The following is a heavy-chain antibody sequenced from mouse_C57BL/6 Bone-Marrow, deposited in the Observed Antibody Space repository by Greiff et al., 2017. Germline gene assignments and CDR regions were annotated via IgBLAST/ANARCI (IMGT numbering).Heavy chain of an antibody. V-gene: IGHV5-6*02. CDR2: ISSGGSYT. D-gene: IGHD1-1*01. CDR1: GFTFSSYG. Sequence: DVTLVESGGDLVKPGGSLKLSCAASGFTFSSYGLSWVRPTPDKRLAWVATISSGGSYTYYPDSVKGRFTISRDNAKNTLYLQMSSLKSEDTAMYYCASLYYYGSSEYYFDYWGQGTTLTVSS. CDR3: ASLYYYGSSEYYFDY. J-gene: IGHJ2*01.